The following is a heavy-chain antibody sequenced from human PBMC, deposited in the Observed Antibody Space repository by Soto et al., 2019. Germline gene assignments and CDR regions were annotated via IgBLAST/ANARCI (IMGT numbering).Heavy chain of an antibody. CDR2: ISGSGGST. Sequence: TGGSLRLSCAASGFTFSSYAMIWVRQAPGKGLEWVSAISGSGGSTYYADSVKGRFTISRDNSKNTLYLQMNSLRAEDTAVYYCAKIGIHYDFWSGPETPYGMDVWGQGTTVTVSS. CDR3: AKIGIHYDFWSGPETPYGMDV. J-gene: IGHJ6*02. V-gene: IGHV3-23*01. D-gene: IGHD3-3*01. CDR1: GFTFSSYA.